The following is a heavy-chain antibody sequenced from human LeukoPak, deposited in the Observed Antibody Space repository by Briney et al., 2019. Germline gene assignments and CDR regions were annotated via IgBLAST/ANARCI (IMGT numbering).Heavy chain of an antibody. CDR1: GFTLSAYG. CDR3: ARSQSSSLIDY. Sequence: GGSLRLSCAASGFTLSAYGVRWVRQAPGKGLEWVAVIWYDGTSKDYADSVKGRSTFSRDNSKNTLYLQMNSLTVEDTAVYYCARSQSSSLIDYWGQGTLVTVSS. J-gene: IGHJ4*02. V-gene: IGHV3-33*01. D-gene: IGHD6-13*01. CDR2: IWYDGTSK.